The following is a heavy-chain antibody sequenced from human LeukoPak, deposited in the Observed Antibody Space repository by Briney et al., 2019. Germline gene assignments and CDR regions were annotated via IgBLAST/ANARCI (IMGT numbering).Heavy chain of an antibody. V-gene: IGHV4-34*01. D-gene: IGHD3-16*02. CDR1: GGSFSGYY. J-gene: IGHJ4*02. CDR3: ARRGRYCYGY. CDR2: VNHSGST. Sequence: SETLSLTCAVYGGSFSGYYWSWIRQPPGKGLEWIGEVNHSGSTNYNPSLKSRVTILINTSKNQFSLDLSSVTAADTAVYYCARRGRYCYGYWGQGTLVTVSS.